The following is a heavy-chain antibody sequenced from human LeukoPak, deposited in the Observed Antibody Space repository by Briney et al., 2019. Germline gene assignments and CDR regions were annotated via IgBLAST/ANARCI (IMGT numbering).Heavy chain of an antibody. CDR2: IWYDGSNK. CDR1: GFTFSGSA. D-gene: IGHD3-3*01. J-gene: IGHJ5*02. Sequence: GSLRLSCAASGFTFSGSAMHWVRQAPGKGLEWVAVIWYDGSNKYYADSVKGRFTISRDNSKNTLYLQMNSLRAEDTAVYYCARERGSSLITIFGVAATGFDPWGQGTLVTVSS. CDR3: ARERGSSLITIFGVAATGFDP. V-gene: IGHV3-33*08.